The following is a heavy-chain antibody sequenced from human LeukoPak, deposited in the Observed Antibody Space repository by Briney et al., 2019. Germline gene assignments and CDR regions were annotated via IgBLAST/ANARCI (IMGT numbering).Heavy chain of an antibody. Sequence: GGSLRLSCAASGFTFSSYWMSWVRQAPGKGLEWVANIKQDGSEKYYVDSVKGRFTISRDNAKNSLYLQMNSLRAEDTAVYYRARDEYDILTGKELDYSGQGTLVTVSS. J-gene: IGHJ4*02. D-gene: IGHD3-9*01. CDR1: GFTFSSYW. CDR2: IKQDGSEK. CDR3: ARDEYDILTGKELDY. V-gene: IGHV3-7*03.